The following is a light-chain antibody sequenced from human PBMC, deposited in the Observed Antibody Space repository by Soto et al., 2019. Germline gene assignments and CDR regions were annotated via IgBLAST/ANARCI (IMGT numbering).Light chain of an antibody. CDR3: SSYATSTTVL. Sequence: HSVLTQPASVSGSPGQSITISCTGTSSDVGGYNYVSWYQQHPGRAPQLMIYDVSNRPSGVSNRFSGSRSGNTASLTISGLQAEDEADYYCSSYATSTTVLFGGGTKLTVL. CDR2: DVS. V-gene: IGLV2-14*03. J-gene: IGLJ2*01. CDR1: SSDVGGYNY.